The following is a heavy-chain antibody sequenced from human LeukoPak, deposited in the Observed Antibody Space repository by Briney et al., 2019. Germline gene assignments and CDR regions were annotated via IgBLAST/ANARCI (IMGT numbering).Heavy chain of an antibody. V-gene: IGHV3-30*02. CDR3: TAGTGHSDHDY. D-gene: IGHD5-12*01. Sequence: GGSLRLSCAASGFTFSSYGMHWVRQAPGKGLEWVAFIRYDGSNQYYADSAKGRFTISRDSSKNTLYLQMNSLRTDDTAVYYCTAGTGHSDHDYWGQGTLVTVSS. CDR2: IRYDGSNQ. J-gene: IGHJ4*02. CDR1: GFTFSSYG.